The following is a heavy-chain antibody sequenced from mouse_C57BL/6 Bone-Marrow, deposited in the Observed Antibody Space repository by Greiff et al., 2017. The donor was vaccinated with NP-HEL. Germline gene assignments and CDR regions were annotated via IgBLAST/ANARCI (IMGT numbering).Heavy chain of an antibody. CDR1: GYTFTSYW. CDR3: ASYDYGFYFDY. Sequence: QVQLKQPGAELVKPGASVKLSCKASGYTFTSYWMHWVKQRPGQGLEWIGMIHPNSGSTNYNEKFKSKATLTVDKSSSTAYMQLSSLTSEDSAVYYCASYDYGFYFDYWGQGTTLTVSS. V-gene: IGHV1-64*01. D-gene: IGHD2-4*01. CDR2: IHPNSGST. J-gene: IGHJ2*01.